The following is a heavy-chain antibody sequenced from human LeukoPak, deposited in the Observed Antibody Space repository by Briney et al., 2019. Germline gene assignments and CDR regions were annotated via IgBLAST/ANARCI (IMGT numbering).Heavy chain of an antibody. CDR1: GYTFTSYA. J-gene: IGHJ4*02. D-gene: IGHD2-2*01. Sequence: ASVKVSCKASGYTFTSYAMNWVRQAPGQGLEWMGWINTNTGIPTYAQGFTGRFVFSLDTSVSTAYLQISSLKAEDTAVYYCARDRGPSCSTSCYGWGDFDYWGQGTLVTVSS. V-gene: IGHV7-4-1*02. CDR3: ARDRGPSCSTSCYGWGDFDY. CDR2: INTNTGIP.